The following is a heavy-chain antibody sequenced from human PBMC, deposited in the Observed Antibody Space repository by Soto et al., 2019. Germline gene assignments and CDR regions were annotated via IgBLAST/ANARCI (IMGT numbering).Heavy chain of an antibody. CDR2: IYYSGST. J-gene: IGHJ4*02. Sequence: SETLSLTCTVSGGSISSYYWSWIRQPPGKGLEWIGYIYYSGSTNYNPSLKSRVTISADTSKNQFSLKLTSVTAADTAVYYCGRSRYTRGWWTPPFASWGQGTLVIVSS. CDR1: GGSISSYY. V-gene: IGHV4-59*01. D-gene: IGHD6-19*01. CDR3: GRSRYTRGWWTPPFAS.